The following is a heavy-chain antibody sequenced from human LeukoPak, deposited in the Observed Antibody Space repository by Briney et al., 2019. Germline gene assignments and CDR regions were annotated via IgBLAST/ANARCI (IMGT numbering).Heavy chain of an antibody. CDR2: IYTSGST. Sequence: SETQTLTCTVSGGSISSGSYYWSWIRQPAGKGLEWIGRIYTSGSTNYNPSLKSRVTISVDTSKNQFSLKLSSVTAADTAVYYCAREGIHDILTGYASDYWGQGTLVTVSS. J-gene: IGHJ4*02. D-gene: IGHD3-9*01. V-gene: IGHV4-61*02. CDR1: GGSISSGSYY. CDR3: AREGIHDILTGYASDY.